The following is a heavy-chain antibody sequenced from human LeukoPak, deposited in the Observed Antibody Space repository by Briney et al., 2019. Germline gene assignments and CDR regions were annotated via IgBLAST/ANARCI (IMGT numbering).Heavy chain of an antibody. D-gene: IGHD5-12*01. J-gene: IGHJ4*02. CDR2: IYSGGST. Sequence: GGSLRLSWSSSGFTFSIDDMHWVRQATGKGREGVSVIYSGGSTYYADSGKGRFTISRDNSKNTLYLQMTSLRAKDTAVYYCARESARLASNTGLDYWGQGTLVTVXX. V-gene: IGHV3-66*01. CDR1: GFTFSIDD. CDR3: ARESARLASNTGLDY.